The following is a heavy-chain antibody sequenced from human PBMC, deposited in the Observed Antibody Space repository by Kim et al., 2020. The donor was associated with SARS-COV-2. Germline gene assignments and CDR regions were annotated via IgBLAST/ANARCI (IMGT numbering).Heavy chain of an antibody. J-gene: IGHJ6*02. CDR3: ARGRAGVVPSPMMGLGPYYDYYALDV. CDR2: INPNGAT. Sequence: SETLSLTCAVYVGSFSDYDWTWIRQSPGKGLEWIGEINPNGATNYNPSLKSRVAISVDTSKNQFSLRVKSVTGADTAVYFCARGRAGVVPSPMMGLGPYYDYYALDVWGQGTTVSVSS. CDR1: VGSFSDYD. V-gene: IGHV4-34*01. D-gene: IGHD3-3*01.